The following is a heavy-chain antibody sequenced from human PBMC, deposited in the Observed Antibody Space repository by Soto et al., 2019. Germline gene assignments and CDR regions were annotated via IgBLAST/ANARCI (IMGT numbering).Heavy chain of an antibody. D-gene: IGHD6-13*01. J-gene: IGHJ4*02. CDR2: ISGSGGST. CDR3: AKSYSSNWYDYFDY. CDR1: EFTFSTYA. V-gene: IGHV3-23*01. Sequence: GGSLRLSCAASEFTFSTYAMSWVRQAPGKGLEWVSAISGSGGSTYYADSVKGRFTISRDTSKNTLYLQVNSLRVEDTALYYCAKSYSSNWYDYFDYWGQGTLVTVSS.